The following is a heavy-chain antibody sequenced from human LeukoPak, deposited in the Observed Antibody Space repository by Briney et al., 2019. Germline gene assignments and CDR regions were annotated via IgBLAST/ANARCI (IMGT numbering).Heavy chain of an antibody. CDR1: GDSIGSNKW. CDR2: IHHSGRL. Sequence: SETLSLTCAVSGDSIGSNKWWTWVRQPPGKGLEWIGEIHHSGRLNYSPSLKSRVTISVDKSKNHFSLNLNSITPADTAIYYCARGGDWKFDYWGQGTLVTVSS. V-gene: IGHV4-4*02. J-gene: IGHJ4*02. D-gene: IGHD1-1*01. CDR3: ARGGDWKFDY.